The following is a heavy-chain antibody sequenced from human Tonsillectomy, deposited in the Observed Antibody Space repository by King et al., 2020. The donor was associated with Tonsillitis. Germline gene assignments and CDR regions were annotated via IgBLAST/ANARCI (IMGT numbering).Heavy chain of an antibody. J-gene: IGHJ3*02. V-gene: IGHV3-11*01. D-gene: IGHD3-3*01. CDR1: GFTLSDYY. Sequence: VQLVESGGGLVKPGGSLRLSCAASGFTLSDYYMSWIRQAPGKGLEWISYISSAGNPTYYADSVKGRFTFSRDNAKNSLHLQMNSLRAEDTAVYYCSKDRPGVVRIRAPFDIWGQGTMVTVSS. CDR3: SKDRPGVVRIRAPFDI. CDR2: ISSAGNPT.